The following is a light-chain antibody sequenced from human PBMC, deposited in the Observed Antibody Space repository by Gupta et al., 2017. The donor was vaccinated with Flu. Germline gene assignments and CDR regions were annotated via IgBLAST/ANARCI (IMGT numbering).Light chain of an antibody. CDR3: QEYDRYSWT. V-gene: IGKV1-5*03. CDR1: QSISSR. CDR2: MAS. Sequence: DIQRTHSPSTLSASVGDRVTITRRASQSISSRLAWYQQKPGKAPKLLIYMASTLDTGVPSRFGGSGSGTEFTLTISSLQPDDFAAYYCQEYDRYSWTFGQGTKVEIK. J-gene: IGKJ1*01.